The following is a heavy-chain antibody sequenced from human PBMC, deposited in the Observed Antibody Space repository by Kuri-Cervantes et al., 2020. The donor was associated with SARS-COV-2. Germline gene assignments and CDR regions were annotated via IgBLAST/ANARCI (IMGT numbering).Heavy chain of an antibody. CDR1: GYTFTSYG. CDR2: IIPIFGTA. Sequence: SVKVSCKASGYTFTSYGISWVRQAPGQGLEWMGGIIPIFGTANYAQKFQGRVTITADESTSTAYMELRSLRSDDTAVYYCARGFYGDYFDYWGQGTLVTVSS. V-gene: IGHV1-69*13. CDR3: ARGFYGDYFDY. D-gene: IGHD4-17*01. J-gene: IGHJ4*02.